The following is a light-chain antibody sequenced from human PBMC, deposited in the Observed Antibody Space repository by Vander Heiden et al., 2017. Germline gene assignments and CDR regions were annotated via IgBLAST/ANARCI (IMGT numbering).Light chain of an antibody. CDR2: RAS. CDR3: QQDYSTPRT. J-gene: IGKJ2*01. Sequence: DSVMTQSQAALALSLGERATINCKSSQSVLYSSNNKNYLAWYQQKPGQSPKLLIYRASTRESPVPDRLSGRRSGTDFTLTIRSLQVKAVAVYSCQQDYSTPRTFGQGTKLEIK. CDR1: QSVLYSSNNKNY. V-gene: IGKV4-1*01.